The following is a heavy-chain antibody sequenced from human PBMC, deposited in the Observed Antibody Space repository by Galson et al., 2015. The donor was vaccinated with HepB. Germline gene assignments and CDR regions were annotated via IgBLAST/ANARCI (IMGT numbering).Heavy chain of an antibody. V-gene: IGHV1-8*01. D-gene: IGHD6-13*01. J-gene: IGHJ4*02. CDR1: GYTFTSYD. CDR3: ARGLASSSWYVRTKPGDY. CDR2: MNPNSGNT. Sequence: SVKVSCKASGYTFTSYDINWVRQATGQGLEWMGWMNPNSGNTGYAQKFQGRVTMTRNTSISTAYMELSSLRSEDTAVYYCARGLASSSWYVRTKPGDYWGQGTLVTVSS.